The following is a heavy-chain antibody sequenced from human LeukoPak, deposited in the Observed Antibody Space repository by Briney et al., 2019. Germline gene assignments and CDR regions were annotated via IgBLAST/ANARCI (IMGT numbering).Heavy chain of an antibody. D-gene: IGHD1-1*01. Sequence: PGGSLRLSCATSGFPFSSYDMTWVRQAPGMGLEWVSYIHSSGGTIYYADSVKGRFTISRDSAKNSVYLRMNSLRAEDTALYYCARKLTGTTYFDCWGQGILVTVSS. V-gene: IGHV3-48*03. J-gene: IGHJ4*02. CDR3: ARKLTGTTYFDC. CDR1: GFPFSSYD. CDR2: IHSSGGTI.